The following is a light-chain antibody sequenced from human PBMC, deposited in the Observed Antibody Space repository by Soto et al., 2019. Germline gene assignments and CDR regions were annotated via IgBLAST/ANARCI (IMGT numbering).Light chain of an antibody. V-gene: IGKV3-20*01. J-gene: IGKJ4*01. CDR2: GAS. CDR1: QRVGSSY. Sequence: EVVLTQSPGTLSLSPGEGATLSCKATQRVGSSYLAWYQQKPGQAPRLLIYGASNRATGIPDRFSGSGSGTDFILSISRLEPEDFAVYFCLQYGSSPLTFGGGTKVEV. CDR3: LQYGSSPLT.